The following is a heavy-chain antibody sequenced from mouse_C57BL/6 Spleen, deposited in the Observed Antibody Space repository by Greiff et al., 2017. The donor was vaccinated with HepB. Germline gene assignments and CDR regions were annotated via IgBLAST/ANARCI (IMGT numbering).Heavy chain of an antibody. CDR1: GFTFSDYG. CDR2: ISSGSSTT. CDR3: ARPSYSSGSSPRYAMDY. Sequence: EVQGVESGGGLVKPGGSLKLSCAASGFTFSDYGMHWVRQAPEKGLEWVAYISSGSSTTYYADTVKGRFTISRDNAKNTLFLQMTSLRSEETATSYFARPSYSSGSSPRYAMDYWGQGTSVTVSS. D-gene: IGHD1-1*01. V-gene: IGHV5-17*01. J-gene: IGHJ4*01.